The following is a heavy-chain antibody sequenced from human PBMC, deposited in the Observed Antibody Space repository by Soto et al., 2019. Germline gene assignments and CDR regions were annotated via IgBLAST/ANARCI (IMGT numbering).Heavy chain of an antibody. J-gene: IGHJ4*02. Sequence: EVQLLESGGGLVQPGGSLRLSCAASGFTFSSYVMSWVRQAPGKGLEWVSAISGSGGSTYYADSVKGRFTISRDNSKNTLYLQMNSLRAEDTAVYYCANHDYGDPWGYWGQGTLVTVSS. V-gene: IGHV3-23*01. D-gene: IGHD4-17*01. CDR2: ISGSGGST. CDR1: GFTFSSYV. CDR3: ANHDYGDPWGY.